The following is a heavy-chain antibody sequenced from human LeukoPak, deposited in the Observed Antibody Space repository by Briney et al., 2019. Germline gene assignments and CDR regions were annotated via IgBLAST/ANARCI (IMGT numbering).Heavy chain of an antibody. Sequence: SETLSLTCAVSGYSISSGYYWGWIRQPPGKGLEWIGSIYHSGSTYYTPSPKSRVTISVDTSKNQFSLKLSSVTAADTAVYYCARKWLPYYFDYWGQGTLVTVSS. D-gene: IGHD3-22*01. CDR3: ARKWLPYYFDY. CDR2: IYHSGST. V-gene: IGHV4-38-2*01. CDR1: GYSISSGYY. J-gene: IGHJ4*02.